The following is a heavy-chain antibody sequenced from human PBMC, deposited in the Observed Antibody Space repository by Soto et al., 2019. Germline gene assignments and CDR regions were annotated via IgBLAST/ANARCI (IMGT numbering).Heavy chain of an antibody. CDR2: ISYDGSNK. V-gene: IGHV3-30-3*01. J-gene: IGHJ4*02. CDR3: ASFQWQQLVLNY. Sequence: VQLVESGGGVVQPGRSLRLSCAASGFTFSSYAMHWVRQAPGKGLEWVAVISYDGSNKYYADSVKGRFTISRDNSKNTLYLQMNSLRAEDTAVYYCASFQWQQLVLNYWGQGTLVTVSS. CDR1: GFTFSSYA. D-gene: IGHD6-13*01.